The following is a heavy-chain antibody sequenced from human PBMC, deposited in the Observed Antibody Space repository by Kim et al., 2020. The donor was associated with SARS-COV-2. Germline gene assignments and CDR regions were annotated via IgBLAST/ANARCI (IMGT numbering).Heavy chain of an antibody. D-gene: IGHD3-10*01. CDR3: ARFALMYYGSGMFDYFDY. V-gene: IGHV3-11*03. Sequence: KGRFTIYRDNAKNARYRQMNSLRAEDTAVYYCARFALMYYGSGMFDYFDYWGQGTLVTVSS. J-gene: IGHJ4*02.